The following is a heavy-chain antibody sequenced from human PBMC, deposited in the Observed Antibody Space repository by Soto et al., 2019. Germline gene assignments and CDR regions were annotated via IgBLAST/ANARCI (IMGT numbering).Heavy chain of an antibody. V-gene: IGHV1-3*01. CDR3: ARVGSRYSSSFQNYYGMDV. J-gene: IGHJ6*01. CDR1: GYTFTSYA. Sequence: EASVKVSCKASGYTFTSYAMHWVRQAPGQRLEWMGWINAGNGNTKYSQKFQGRVTITRDTSASTAYMELSSLRSEDAAVYYCARVGSRYSSSFQNYYGMDVWGQGTTVTVTS. D-gene: IGHD6-6*01. CDR2: INAGNGNT.